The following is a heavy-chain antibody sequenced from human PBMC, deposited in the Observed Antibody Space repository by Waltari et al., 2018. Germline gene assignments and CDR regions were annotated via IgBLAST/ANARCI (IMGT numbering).Heavy chain of an antibody. J-gene: IGHJ1*01. CDR2: INHSGRT. CDR3: ARAGGSWYRSGYFQH. D-gene: IGHD6-13*01. V-gene: IGHV4-34*01. CDR1: GGSFSGYY. Sequence: QVQLQQWGAGLLKPSETLSLTCAVYGGSFSGYYWSWIRQPPGKGLEWIGEINHSGRTNNNPSLSSRVTISVDTSKNQFSLKLSSVTAADTAVYYCARAGGSWYRSGYFQHWGQGTLVTVSS.